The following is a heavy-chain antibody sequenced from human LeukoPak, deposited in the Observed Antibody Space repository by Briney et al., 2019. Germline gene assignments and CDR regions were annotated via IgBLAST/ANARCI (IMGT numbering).Heavy chain of an antibody. CDR1: GFTFDDYG. CDR3: ARDTSSSYGSGSDY. V-gene: IGHV3-20*04. J-gene: IGHJ4*02. Sequence: GGSLRLSCAASGFTFDDYGMSWVRQAPGKGLESVSGINWNGGSTGYADSVKGRFTISRDNAKNSLYLQMNSLRAEDTALYYCARDTSSSYGSGSDYWGQGTLVTVSP. CDR2: INWNGGST. D-gene: IGHD3-10*01.